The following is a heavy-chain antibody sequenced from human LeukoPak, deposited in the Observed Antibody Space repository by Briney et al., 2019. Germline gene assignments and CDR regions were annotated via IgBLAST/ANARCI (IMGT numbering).Heavy chain of an antibody. V-gene: IGHV3-73*01. CDR1: GFTFSGSA. Sequence: QPGGSLRLSCAASGFTFSGSAMHWVRQASGKGLEWVGRIRSKANSYATAYAVSVKGRFTISRDNSKNTLYLQMNSLRAEDTAVYYCAKDRQVVAAHDYWGQGTLVTVSS. D-gene: IGHD2-15*01. CDR2: IRSKANSYAT. J-gene: IGHJ4*02. CDR3: AKDRQVVAAHDY.